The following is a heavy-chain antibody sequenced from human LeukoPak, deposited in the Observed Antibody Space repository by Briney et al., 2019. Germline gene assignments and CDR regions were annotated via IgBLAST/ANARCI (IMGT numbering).Heavy chain of an antibody. J-gene: IGHJ5*02. CDR2: INPNSGGT. CDR3: ASSVVLRYFDWDHNWFDP. CDR1: GYTFTGYY. V-gene: IGHV1-2*02. D-gene: IGHD3-9*01. Sequence: GASVKVSCKASGYTFTGYYMHWVRQAPGQGLEWMGWINPNSGGTNYAQKFQGRVTMTRDTSISTAYMELSRLRSDDTAVYYCASSVVLRYFDWDHNWFDPWGQGTLVTVSS.